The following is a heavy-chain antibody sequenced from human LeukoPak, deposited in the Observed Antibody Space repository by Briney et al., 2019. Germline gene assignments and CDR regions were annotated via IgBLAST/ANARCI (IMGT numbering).Heavy chain of an antibody. CDR1: GFTFSSYS. D-gene: IGHD3-10*01. V-gene: IGHV3-48*04. CDR3: ATRLGVGDFDY. Sequence: GGSLRLSCAASGFTFSSYSMNWVRQAPGKGLEWVSYISSSSSTIYYADSVKGRFTISRDNAKNSLYLQMNSLRAEDTAVYYCATRLGVGDFDYWGQGTLVAASS. J-gene: IGHJ4*02. CDR2: ISSSSSTI.